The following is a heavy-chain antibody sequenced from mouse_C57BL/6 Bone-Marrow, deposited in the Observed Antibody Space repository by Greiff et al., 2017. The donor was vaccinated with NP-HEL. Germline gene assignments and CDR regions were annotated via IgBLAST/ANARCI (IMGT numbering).Heavy chain of an antibody. D-gene: IGHD2-3*01. Sequence: DVQLVESGGGLVKPGGSLKLSCAASGFTFSSYTMSWVRQTPEKRLEWVATISGGGGNTYYPDSVKGRFTISRDNAKNTLYLQMSSLRSEDTALYYCARQEIYDGYSLHSWFAYWGQGTLVTVSA. CDR2: ISGGGGNT. V-gene: IGHV5-9*01. J-gene: IGHJ3*01. CDR1: GFTFSSYT. CDR3: ARQEIYDGYSLHSWFAY.